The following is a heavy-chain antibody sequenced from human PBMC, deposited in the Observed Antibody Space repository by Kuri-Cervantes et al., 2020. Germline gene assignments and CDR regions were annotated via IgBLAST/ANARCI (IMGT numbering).Heavy chain of an antibody. V-gene: IGHV3-9*01. Sequence: GGSLRLSCAASGFTFDDYAMHWVRQAPGKGLEWASGISWNSGSIGYADSVKGRFTISRDNAKNSLYLQMNSLRAEDTAVYYCARGGRWFNDAFDIWGQGTMVTVSS. CDR2: ISWNSGSI. J-gene: IGHJ3*02. D-gene: IGHD4-23*01. CDR1: GFTFDDYA. CDR3: ARGGRWFNDAFDI.